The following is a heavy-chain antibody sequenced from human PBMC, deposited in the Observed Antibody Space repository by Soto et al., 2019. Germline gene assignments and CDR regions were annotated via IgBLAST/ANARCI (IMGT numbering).Heavy chain of an antibody. Sequence: QVQLQESGPGLVKPSQTLSLTCTVSGGSISSGGYYWSWIRQHPGKGLEWIGYIYYSGSTYYNPSLKSRVTISVDASKNQCSLKLSSVTAADTAVYYCARDYYDSSGSKYYFDYWGQGTLVTVSS. J-gene: IGHJ4*02. D-gene: IGHD3-22*01. V-gene: IGHV4-31*03. CDR3: ARDYYDSSGSKYYFDY. CDR1: GGSISSGGYY. CDR2: IYYSGST.